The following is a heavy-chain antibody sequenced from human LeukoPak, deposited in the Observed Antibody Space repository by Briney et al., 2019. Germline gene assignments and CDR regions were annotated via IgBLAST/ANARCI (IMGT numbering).Heavy chain of an antibody. D-gene: IGHD2-15*01. CDR3: AKGVVGLKTWFDP. CDR1: GFTFNSYA. CDR2: ISVIGGST. V-gene: IGHV3-23*01. J-gene: IGHJ5*02. Sequence: GGSLRLSCAASGFTFNSYAMSWVRQAPGKGLEWVSGISVIGGSTYYADSVKGRFTISRDNSKNTLYLQMNSLRAEDTAVYYCAKGVVGLKTWFDPWGQGTLVTVSS.